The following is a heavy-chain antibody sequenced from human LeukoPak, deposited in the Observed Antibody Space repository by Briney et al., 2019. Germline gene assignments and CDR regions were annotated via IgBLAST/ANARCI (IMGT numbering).Heavy chain of an antibody. CDR2: MNANSGNT. Sequence: GASVKVSCKASGYTFTSYDINWVQQATGQGLEWMGWMNANSGNTGYAQKFQGRVTMTRNTSISTAYMELSSLRSEDTAVYYCARVSSRRRQNYYYGMVVWGQGTTVTVSS. CDR3: ARVSSRRRQNYYYGMVV. J-gene: IGHJ6*02. D-gene: IGHD6-13*01. V-gene: IGHV1-8*01. CDR1: GYTFTSYD.